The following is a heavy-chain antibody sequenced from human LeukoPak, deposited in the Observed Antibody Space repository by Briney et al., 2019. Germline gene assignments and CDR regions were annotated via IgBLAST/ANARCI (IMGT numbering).Heavy chain of an antibody. J-gene: IGHJ4*02. CDR3: ARDRVPDYYDSSGYSLDY. Sequence: SETLSLTCTVSGYSISSDYYWGWIRQPPGKGLEWIGRIYTSGSTNYNPSLKSRVTMSVDTSKNQFSLKLSSVTAADTAVYYCARDRVPDYYDSSGYSLDYWGQGTLVTVSS. CDR1: GYSISSDYY. CDR2: IYTSGST. D-gene: IGHD3-22*01. V-gene: IGHV4-38-2*02.